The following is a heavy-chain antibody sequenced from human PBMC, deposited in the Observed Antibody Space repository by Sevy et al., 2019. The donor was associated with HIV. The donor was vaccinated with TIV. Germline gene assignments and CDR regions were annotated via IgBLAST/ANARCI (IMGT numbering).Heavy chain of an antibody. V-gene: IGHV3-7*03. D-gene: IGHD2-2*01. CDR3: ARDCSSTRCLWGMDV. Sequence: GGSLRLSCAASGFTFSRYWMSWVRQAPGKGLEWVANIKVDGSEKYYVDSEKGRFTISRDNAKNSLYLQMNSLRAEDTAVYYCARDCSSTRCLWGMDVWGQGTTVTVSS. J-gene: IGHJ6*02. CDR2: IKVDGSEK. CDR1: GFTFSRYW.